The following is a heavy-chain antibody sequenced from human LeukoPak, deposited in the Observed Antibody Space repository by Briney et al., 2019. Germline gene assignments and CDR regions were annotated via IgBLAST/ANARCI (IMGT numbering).Heavy chain of an antibody. CDR1: GGSFSDYY. V-gene: IGHV4-34*01. CDR3: ARAAGYKSGDAFDI. CDR2: INHSGGT. Sequence: SETLSLTCAVYGGSFSDYYWSWIRQPPGKGLEWIGEINHSGGTNYNPSLKSRVTISLDTSKNQFSLKVRSVTAADTAVYYCARAAGYKSGDAFDIWGQGTMVTVSS. D-gene: IGHD5-24*01. J-gene: IGHJ3*02.